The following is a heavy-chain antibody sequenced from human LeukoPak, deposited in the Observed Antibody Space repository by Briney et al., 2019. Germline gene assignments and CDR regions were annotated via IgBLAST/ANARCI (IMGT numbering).Heavy chain of an antibody. D-gene: IGHD6-19*01. J-gene: IGHJ4*02. CDR1: GGSISRYY. CDR3: ARRRQWLDPFDY. V-gene: IGHV4-59*08. CDR2: IYYSGST. Sequence: AETLSLPCTVSGGSISRYYWSWIRQPPGKGLEWIGYIYYSGSTNYNPSLKSRVTLSVDTSKNQFSLKLSSATAADTAVYYCARRRQWLDPFDYWGQGTLVTVSS.